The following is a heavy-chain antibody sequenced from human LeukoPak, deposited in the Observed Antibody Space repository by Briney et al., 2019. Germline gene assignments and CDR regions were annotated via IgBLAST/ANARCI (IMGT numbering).Heavy chain of an antibody. CDR1: GYSFTSYW. J-gene: IGHJ4*02. Sequence: AGESLKISCKGSGYSFTSYWIGWVRQMPGKGLEWMGIIYPGDSDTRYSPSFQGQVTISADRSISTANLQWSSLKASDTAMYYCARGTAVTGLDYFDYWGQGTLVTVSS. V-gene: IGHV5-51*01. CDR2: IYPGDSDT. D-gene: IGHD6-19*01. CDR3: ARGTAVTGLDYFDY.